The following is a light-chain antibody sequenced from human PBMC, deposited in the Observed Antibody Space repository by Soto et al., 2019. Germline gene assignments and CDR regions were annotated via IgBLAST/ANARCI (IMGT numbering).Light chain of an antibody. CDR2: AAS. CDR1: QGVRSD. Sequence: AIQMTQSPSSLSASVGDKVTITCRASQGVRSDLGWYQQKPGKAPKLLICAASSLQSGVPSRFSGSGSGTDFTLTISSLQPEDFATYYCLQDYNYPLAFGGGTKVEIK. V-gene: IGKV1-6*01. J-gene: IGKJ4*01. CDR3: LQDYNYPLA.